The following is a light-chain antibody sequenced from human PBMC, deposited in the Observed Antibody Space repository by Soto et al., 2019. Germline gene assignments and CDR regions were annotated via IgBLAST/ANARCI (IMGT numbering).Light chain of an antibody. Sequence: DIQMTQSPSTLSASVGDRVTITCRASQSISSWWAWYQQKPGKAPKVLIYKASTLASGVPSRFSGSGSGTEFTLTSSSVQPDDFATYCCQEYDSYPYTFGQGTKLEI. CDR1: QSISSW. CDR3: QEYDSYPYT. J-gene: IGKJ2*01. CDR2: KAS. V-gene: IGKV1-5*03.